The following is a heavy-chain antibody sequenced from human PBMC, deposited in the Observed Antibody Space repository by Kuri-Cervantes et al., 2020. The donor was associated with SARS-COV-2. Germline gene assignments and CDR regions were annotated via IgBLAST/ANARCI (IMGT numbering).Heavy chain of an antibody. CDR2: IYYSGST. Sequence: SETLSLTCTVSGGSISSGDYYWSWIRQPPGKGLEWIGYIYYSGSTYYNPSLKSRVTISVDTSKNQFSLKLSSVTAADTAVYYCARDPNANPNNWFDPWGQGTLVTVSS. J-gene: IGHJ5*02. V-gene: IGHV4-30-4*02. D-gene: IGHD4/OR15-4a*01. CDR1: GGSISSGDYY. CDR3: ARDPNANPNNWFDP.